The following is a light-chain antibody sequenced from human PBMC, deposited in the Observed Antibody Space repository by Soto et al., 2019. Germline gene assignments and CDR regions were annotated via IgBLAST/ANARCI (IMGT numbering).Light chain of an antibody. V-gene: IGLV2-14*01. Sequence: QSALTQPASVSGSPGQSITISCTGTSRDVGGYNYVSWYQQHPGKAPKLMIYDVSNRPSGVSNRFSGSKSGNTASLTISGLPAEDEADYYCSSYTSSSTPVVFGGGTKLTVL. J-gene: IGLJ2*01. CDR1: SRDVGGYNY. CDR2: DVS. CDR3: SSYTSSSTPVV.